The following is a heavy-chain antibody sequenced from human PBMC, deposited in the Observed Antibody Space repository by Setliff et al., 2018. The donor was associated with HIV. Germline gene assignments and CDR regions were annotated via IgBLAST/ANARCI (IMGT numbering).Heavy chain of an antibody. CDR1: GGSISSYY. J-gene: IGHJ5*02. D-gene: IGHD3-10*01. CDR2: IYTSGDT. CDR3: ARGYSYGSGPYTSHWFDP. V-gene: IGHV4-4*07. Sequence: SETLSLTCSVSGGSISSYYWSWIRQPAGKGLEWIGRIYTSGDTNYNPSLKSRVTMSIDTSKNQFSLKLSSVTAAGTAVYYCARGYSYGSGPYTSHWFDPWGQGTLVTVSS.